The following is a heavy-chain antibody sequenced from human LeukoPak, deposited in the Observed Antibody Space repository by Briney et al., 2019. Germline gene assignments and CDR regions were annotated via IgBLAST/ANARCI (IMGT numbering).Heavy chain of an antibody. CDR3: AKDGAEGYCSGGDCYFGPFDL. D-gene: IGHD2-15*01. CDR1: GIPFNSYA. J-gene: IGHJ5*02. V-gene: IGHV3-30*04. CDR2: MSYDGKNK. Sequence: GGSLRLSCVVSGIPFNSYAMHWVRQAPGEGLEWVAGMSYDGKNKHYADSVKGRFTISRDNSKNTLYVQMNSLRAEDSAVYYCAKDGAEGYCSGGDCYFGPFDLWGQGTLVTVSS.